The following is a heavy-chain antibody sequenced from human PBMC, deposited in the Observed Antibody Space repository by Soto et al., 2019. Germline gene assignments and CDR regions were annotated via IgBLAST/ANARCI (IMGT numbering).Heavy chain of an antibody. D-gene: IGHD3-9*01. CDR1: GGSFSGYY. J-gene: IGHJ4*02. CDR2: INHSGST. CDR3: ARGLMDDILTGYYRFDY. Sequence: SETLSLTCAVYGGSFSGYYWSWIRQPPGKGLEWIGEINHSGSTNYNPSLKSRVTISVDTSKNQFSLKLSSVTAADTAVYYCARGLMDDILTGYYRFDYWGQGTLVTVSS. V-gene: IGHV4-34*01.